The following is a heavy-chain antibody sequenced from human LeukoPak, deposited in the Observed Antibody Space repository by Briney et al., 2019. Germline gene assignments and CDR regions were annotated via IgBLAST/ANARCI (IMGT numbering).Heavy chain of an antibody. CDR1: GGTFSSYA. CDR2: IIPIFGTA. D-gene: IGHD1-7*01. J-gene: IGHJ6*03. V-gene: IGHV1-69*05. CDR3: ARDRGITGTTRTDYYYYYMDV. Sequence: SVKVSCKASGGTFSSYAISWVRQAPGQGLEWMGGIIPIFGTANYAQKFQGRVTITTDESTSTAYMELSSLRSEDTAVYYCARDRGITGTTRTDYYYYYMDVWGKGTTVTVSS.